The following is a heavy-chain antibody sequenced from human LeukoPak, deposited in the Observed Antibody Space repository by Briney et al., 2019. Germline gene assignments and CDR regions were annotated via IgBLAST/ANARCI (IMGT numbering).Heavy chain of an antibody. J-gene: IGHJ6*03. D-gene: IGHD2-2*01. CDR2: IKSKTDVGTT. V-gene: IGHV3-15*01. CDR3: TTRTYCSSTSCYYYYYMDV. Sequence: PGGSLTLSCAASAFTYSNAWMSWFRQAPGKGLEWVGRIKSKTDVGTTDYAAPVKGRFTSSRDDSKNTLYMQMNSLKTDDTAVYYCTTRTYCSSTSCYYYYYMDVWGKATTVTVPS. CDR1: AFTYSNAW.